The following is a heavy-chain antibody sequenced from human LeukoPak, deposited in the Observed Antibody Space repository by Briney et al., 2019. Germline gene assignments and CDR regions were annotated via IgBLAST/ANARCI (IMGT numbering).Heavy chain of an antibody. CDR3: ARPKMTRGGYPSYYFDY. CDR2: ISSNGGST. J-gene: IGHJ4*02. CDR1: GFTFSSYA. Sequence: GESLRLSCAASGFTFSSYAMHWVRQAPGKGLEYVSAISSNGGSTYYANSVKGRFTISRDNSKNTLYLQMGSLRAEDMAVYYCARPKMTRGGYPSYYFDYWGQGTLVTVSS. V-gene: IGHV3-64*01. D-gene: IGHD3-22*01.